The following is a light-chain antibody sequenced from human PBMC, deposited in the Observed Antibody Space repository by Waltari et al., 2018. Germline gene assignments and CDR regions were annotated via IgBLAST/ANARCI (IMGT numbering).Light chain of an antibody. Sequence: EIVLTQSPGTLSLSPGKRATLSCRASQSISSSYLAWYQQKPGQAPRLLIYGASSRATGIPDRFSGSGSGTDFTLTISRLDPEDFAVYYCQQYGSSPNTFGQGTKLEIK. J-gene: IGKJ2*01. CDR1: QSISSSY. V-gene: IGKV3-20*01. CDR2: GAS. CDR3: QQYGSSPNT.